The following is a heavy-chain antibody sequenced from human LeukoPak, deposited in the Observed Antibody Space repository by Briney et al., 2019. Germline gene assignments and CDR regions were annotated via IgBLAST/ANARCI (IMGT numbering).Heavy chain of an antibody. J-gene: IGHJ6*03. Sequence: PGGSLRLSCAASGFTFSSYWMSWVRQAPGKGLEWVANIKQDGSEKYYVDSVKGRFSISRDNAKNSLYLQMNSLRAEDTALYHCTRVHKGVHSSELGYYMDVWGKGTTVTISS. CDR3: TRVHKGVHSSELGYYMDV. V-gene: IGHV3-7*03. D-gene: IGHD3-22*01. CDR2: IKQDGSEK. CDR1: GFTFSSYW.